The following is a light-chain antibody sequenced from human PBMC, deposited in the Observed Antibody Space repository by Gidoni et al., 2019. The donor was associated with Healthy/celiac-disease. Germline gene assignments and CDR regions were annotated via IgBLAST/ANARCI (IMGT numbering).Light chain of an antibody. Sequence: EDVAITCRASQSIGSSLHWYQQKPDQSPKLLIKYASQSFSGVPSRFSGSGSGTDFTLTINSLEAEDAAAYYCHQSSSFPYTFXXXTKLEIK. CDR1: QSIGSS. CDR3: HQSSSFPYT. V-gene: IGKV6-21*01. CDR2: YAS. J-gene: IGKJ2*01.